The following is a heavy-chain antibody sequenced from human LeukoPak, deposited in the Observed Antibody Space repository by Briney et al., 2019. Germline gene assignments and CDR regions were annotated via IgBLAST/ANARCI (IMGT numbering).Heavy chain of an antibody. J-gene: IGHJ5*02. CDR1: GGSISSSSYY. Sequence: SETLSLTCTVSGGSISSSSYYWGWIRQPPGKGLEWIGSIYYSGSTYYNPSLKSRVTISVDTSKNQFSLKLSSVTAADTAVYYCARGRGGYSYGYLSSGVDPWGQGTLVTVSS. V-gene: IGHV4-39*01. D-gene: IGHD5-18*01. CDR3: ARGRGGYSYGYLSSGVDP. CDR2: IYYSGST.